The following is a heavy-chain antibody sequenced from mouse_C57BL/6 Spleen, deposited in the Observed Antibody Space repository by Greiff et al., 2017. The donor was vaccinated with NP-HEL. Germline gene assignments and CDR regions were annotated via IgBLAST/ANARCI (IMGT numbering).Heavy chain of an antibody. D-gene: IGHD1-1*01. CDR3: ARRGYGSSYGHCDY. J-gene: IGHJ2*01. Sequence: QVQLQQPGAELVKPGASVKLSCKASGYTFTSYWMHWVKQRPGQGLEWIGMIHPNSGSTNYNEKFKSKATLTVDKSSSTAYMQLSSLTSEDSAVYYCARRGYGSSYGHCDYWGQGTTLTVSS. V-gene: IGHV1-64*01. CDR1: GYTFTSYW. CDR2: IHPNSGST.